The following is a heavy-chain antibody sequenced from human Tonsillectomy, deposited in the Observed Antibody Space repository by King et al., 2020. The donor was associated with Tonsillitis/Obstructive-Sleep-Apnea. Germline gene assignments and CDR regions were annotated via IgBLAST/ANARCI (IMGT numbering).Heavy chain of an antibody. J-gene: IGHJ1*01. CDR3: AHSPISIRFLEWSPYFQH. D-gene: IGHD3-3*01. CDR2: IFWNDDK. CDR1: GFSLNTSGVG. Sequence: TLKESGPTLVKPTQTLTLTCTFSGFSLNTSGVGVGWIRQPPGKALEWLAVIFWNDDKRYSPSLKSRLTVTKDTSKNQVVLTMTNMDPVDTATYYGAHSPISIRFLEWSPYFQHWGQGTLVTVSS. V-gene: IGHV2-5*01.